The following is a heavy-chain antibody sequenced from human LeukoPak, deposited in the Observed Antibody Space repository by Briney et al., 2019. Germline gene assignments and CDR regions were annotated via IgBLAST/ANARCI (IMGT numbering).Heavy chain of an antibody. J-gene: IGHJ4*02. CDR1: GGSISSGGYY. CDR2: IYHSGST. D-gene: IGHD3-10*01. V-gene: IGHV4-30-2*01. Sequence: PSQTLSLTCTVSGGSISSGGYYWSWIRQPPGKGLEWIGYIYHSGSTYYNPSLKSRVTISLDKSRNQFSLNLNSVSAADTAVYYCARSYFGSGTFNGFDYWGQGTLVTVSS. CDR3: ARSYFGSGTFNGFDY.